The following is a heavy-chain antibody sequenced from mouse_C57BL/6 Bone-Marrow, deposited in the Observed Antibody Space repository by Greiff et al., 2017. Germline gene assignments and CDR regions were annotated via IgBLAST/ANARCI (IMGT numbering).Heavy chain of an antibody. CDR2: IYPRSGNT. CDR3: ARTNYYGSSYVSFAY. D-gene: IGHD1-1*01. J-gene: IGHJ3*01. CDR1: GYTFTSYG. V-gene: IGHV1-81*01. Sequence: VQLQESGAELARPGASVKLSCKASGYTFTSYGISWVKQRTGQGLEWIGEIYPRSGNTYYNEKFKGKATLTADKSSSTAYMELRSLTSEDSAVYFCARTNYYGSSYVSFAYWGQGTLVTVSA.